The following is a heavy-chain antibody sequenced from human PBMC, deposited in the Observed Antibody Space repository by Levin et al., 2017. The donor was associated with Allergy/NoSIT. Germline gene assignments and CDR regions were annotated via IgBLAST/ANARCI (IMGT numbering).Heavy chain of an antibody. CDR3: AHRRGFGDYDY. J-gene: IGHJ4*02. V-gene: IGHV2-5*02. CDR2: LYWDDDK. Sequence: SGPTLVKPTQTLTLTCTFSGFSLSTSGVGVGWIRQPPGKALEWLALLYWDDDKRYSPSLKSRLTITKDTSKNQVVLTMTNMDPVDTATYYRAHRRGFGDYDYWGQGTLVTVSS. CDR1: GFSLSTSGVG. D-gene: IGHD3-10*01.